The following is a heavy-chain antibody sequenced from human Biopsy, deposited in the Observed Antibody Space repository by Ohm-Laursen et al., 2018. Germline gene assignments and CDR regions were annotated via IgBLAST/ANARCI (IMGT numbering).Heavy chain of an antibody. Sequence: SLRLSCTASGFTLYKNGKHWVRQAPGKGLEWVGVIWFDETNKHYADSVKGRFTISRDNSKNMLYLQMNTLRDADTAVYYCARDPRDTALGIFDYWGLGTLVTVSS. D-gene: IGHD5-18*01. J-gene: IGHJ4*02. CDR2: IWFDETNK. CDR1: GFTLYKNG. CDR3: ARDPRDTALGIFDY. V-gene: IGHV3-33*01.